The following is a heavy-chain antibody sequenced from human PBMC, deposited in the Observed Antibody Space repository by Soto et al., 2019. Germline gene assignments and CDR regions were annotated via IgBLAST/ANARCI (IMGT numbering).Heavy chain of an antibody. V-gene: IGHV3-30*18. D-gene: IGHD3-22*01. CDR1: GFTFSSYG. J-gene: IGHJ4*02. CDR3: AKDLAVDYYDSSGYYGDY. Sequence: QVQLVESGGGVVQPGRSLRLSCAASGFTFSSYGMHWVRQAPGKGLEWVAVISYDGSNKYYADSVKGRFTISRDNSKNTLYLQMNSLRAEDTAVYYCAKDLAVDYYDSSGYYGDYWGQGTLVTVSS. CDR2: ISYDGSNK.